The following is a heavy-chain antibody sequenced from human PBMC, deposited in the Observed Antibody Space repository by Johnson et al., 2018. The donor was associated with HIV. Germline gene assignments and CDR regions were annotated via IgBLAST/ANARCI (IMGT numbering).Heavy chain of an antibody. CDR2: ISGSGGST. CDR3: AKVMSTIWDDAVDI. J-gene: IGHJ3*02. CDR1: GFTFSSYG. D-gene: IGHD3-16*01. V-gene: IGHV3-23*04. Sequence: VQLVESGGGVVQPGRSLRLSCAASGFTFSSYGMHWVRQAPGKGLEWVSAISGSGGSTYYAGSVKGRFTISRDNSKNTVYLQMNSLRAEDTAVDYCAKVMSTIWDDAVDIWGQGTMVTVSS.